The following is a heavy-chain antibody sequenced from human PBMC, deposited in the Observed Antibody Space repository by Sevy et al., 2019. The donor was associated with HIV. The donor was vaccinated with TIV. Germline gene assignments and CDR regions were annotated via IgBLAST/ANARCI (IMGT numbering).Heavy chain of an antibody. Sequence: KQSQTVSLTCAISRDSVSSNSAAWNWIRQSPSRGLEWLGRIYYRSKWYNDYAVSVKSRITINPDTSKNQYSLQLNTVTPEDTAVYYCARELGSSLNWFDPWGQGTLVTVSS. D-gene: IGHD6-13*01. J-gene: IGHJ5*02. CDR2: IYYRSKWYN. CDR1: RDSVSSNSAA. CDR3: ARELGSSLNWFDP. V-gene: IGHV6-1*01.